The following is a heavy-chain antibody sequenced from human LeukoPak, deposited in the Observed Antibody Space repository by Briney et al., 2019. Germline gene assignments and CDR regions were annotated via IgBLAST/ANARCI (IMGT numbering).Heavy chain of an antibody. D-gene: IGHD2-15*01. Sequence: ASVKVSCKASGGTFSNYAITWVRQAPGQGLEWMGWINTNTGNPTYAQGFTGRFVFSLDTSVSTAYLQISSLKAEDTAVYYCARGLSLVVAAPGNDFDYWGQGTLVTVSS. CDR3: ARGLSLVVAAPGNDFDY. CDR1: GGTFSNYA. V-gene: IGHV7-4-1*02. J-gene: IGHJ4*02. CDR2: INTNTGNP.